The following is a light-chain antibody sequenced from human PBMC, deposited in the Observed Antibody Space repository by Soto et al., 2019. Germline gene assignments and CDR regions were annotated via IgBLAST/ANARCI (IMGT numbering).Light chain of an antibody. CDR3: SSSTSRSPLV. CDR1: SRDIGAYNY. Sequence: QSVLTQPASVSGSPGQSITISCSGTSRDIGAYNYVAWYQHHPGKAPKLMIYAVSDRPSGVSNRFSGSKSGNTASLTISGLQAEDEAHYYCSSSTSRSPLVFGGGTKLTVL. V-gene: IGLV2-14*01. CDR2: AVS. J-gene: IGLJ3*02.